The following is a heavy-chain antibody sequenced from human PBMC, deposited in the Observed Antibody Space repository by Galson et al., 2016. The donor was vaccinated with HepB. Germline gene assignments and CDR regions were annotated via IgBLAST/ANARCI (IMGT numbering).Heavy chain of an antibody. Sequence: SLRLSCAASGFTFSNYWIYCFRLVPGMGLIWISRMNTHGTALDYSVSVRGRFTIHRDNAKNTAYLQMNNLRAEDTAVHYCARIGAIWYNSSWSAYFDSWGQGTLVTVSS. CDR3: ARIGAIWYNSSWSAYFDS. CDR2: MNTHGTAL. J-gene: IGHJ4*02. V-gene: IGHV3-74*01. CDR1: GFTFSNYW. D-gene: IGHD6-13*01.